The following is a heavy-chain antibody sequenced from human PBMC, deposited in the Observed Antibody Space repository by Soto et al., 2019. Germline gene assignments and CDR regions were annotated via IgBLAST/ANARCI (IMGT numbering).Heavy chain of an antibody. CDR2: ISGSGGST. D-gene: IGHD4-17*01. CDR1: GFTFSSYA. J-gene: IGHJ4*02. Sequence: GESLKISCAASGFTFSSYAMSWVRQAPGKGLEWVSAISGSGGSTYYADSVKGRFTISRANSKNTLYLQMNSLRAEDTAVYYCAKWGGMGYGEYVDYWGQGTLVTVSS. V-gene: IGHV3-23*01. CDR3: AKWGGMGYGEYVDY.